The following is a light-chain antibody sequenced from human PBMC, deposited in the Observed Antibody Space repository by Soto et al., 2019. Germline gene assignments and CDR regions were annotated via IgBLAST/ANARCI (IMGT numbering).Light chain of an antibody. Sequence: DIQMTQSPSTLSASVGDRVTITCRASQRISSWLAWFQQKPGKAPNLLLYGASTLERGVSSRFSGSGSGTEFTLTINRLQPDDFATYYCQQYDSYPYTFGQRTKLEIK. CDR3: QQYDSYPYT. CDR1: QRISSW. CDR2: GAS. J-gene: IGKJ2*01. V-gene: IGKV1-5*01.